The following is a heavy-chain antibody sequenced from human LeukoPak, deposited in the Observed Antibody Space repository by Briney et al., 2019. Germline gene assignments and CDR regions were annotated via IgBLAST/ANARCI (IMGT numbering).Heavy chain of an antibody. V-gene: IGHV3-21*01. CDR1: GFTFSSYS. Sequence: GGSLRLSCAVSGFTFSSYSMNWVRQAPGKGLEWVSSITSSSSHIYYADSVKGRFTISRDNAKNSLYLQMNSLRAEDTAVYYCARVRLVTDYWGQGTLVTVSS. CDR2: ITSSSSHI. J-gene: IGHJ4*02. CDR3: ARVRLVTDY. D-gene: IGHD3-9*01.